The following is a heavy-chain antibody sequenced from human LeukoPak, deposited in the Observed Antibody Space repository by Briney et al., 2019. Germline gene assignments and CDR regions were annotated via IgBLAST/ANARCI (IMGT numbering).Heavy chain of an antibody. D-gene: IGHD3-10*01. CDR2: MNPNSGNT. J-gene: IGHJ6*02. CDR3: ARARGYYYGSGTRGYYYYYGMDV. CDR1: GYTFTSYD. Sequence: ASVKVSCKASGYTFTSYDINWVRQATGQGLEWMGWMNPNSGNTGYAQKFQGRVTMTRNTSISTAYMELSSLRSEDTAVYYCARARGYYYGSGTRGYYYYYGMDVWGQGTTVTDSS. V-gene: IGHV1-8*01.